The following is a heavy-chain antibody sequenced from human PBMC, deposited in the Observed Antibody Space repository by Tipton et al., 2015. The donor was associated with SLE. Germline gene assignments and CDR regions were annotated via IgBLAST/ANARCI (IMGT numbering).Heavy chain of an antibody. CDR2: IYYSGST. D-gene: IGHD3-22*01. CDR3: ASWEDYYDSSGGAFDI. Sequence: LRLSCTVSGGSISDDNYYWGWIRQPPGKGLEWIGSIYYSGSTYYHPSLKSRVTISVDTSKNQFSLKLSSVTAADTAVYYCASWEDYYDSSGGAFDIWGQGTMVTVSS. V-gene: IGHV4-39*01. CDR1: GGSISDDNYY. J-gene: IGHJ3*02.